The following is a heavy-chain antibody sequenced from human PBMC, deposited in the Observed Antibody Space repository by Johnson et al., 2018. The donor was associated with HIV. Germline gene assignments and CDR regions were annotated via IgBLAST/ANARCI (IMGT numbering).Heavy chain of an antibody. J-gene: IGHJ3*02. CDR3: AKEPWHSSLSLIGLFVFDI. CDR1: GFTFSSYA. CDR2: ISYHGSNT. V-gene: IGHV3-30*04. Sequence: QVQLVESGGGVVQPGRSLRLSCAASGFTFSSYAMHWVRQAPGKGLEWVAVISYHGSNTYYADSMRGRFNISRDNSKNTLYLQMDSLRAEDTAVYYCAKEPWHSSLSLIGLFVFDIRGQGTMVTVSS. D-gene: IGHD6-19*01.